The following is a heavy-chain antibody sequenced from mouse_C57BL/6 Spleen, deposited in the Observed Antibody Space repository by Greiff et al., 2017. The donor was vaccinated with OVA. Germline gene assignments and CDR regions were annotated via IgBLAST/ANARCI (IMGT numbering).Heavy chain of an antibody. CDR2: ISYDGSN. CDR1: GYSITSGYY. J-gene: IGHJ3*01. Sequence: EVQLQESGPGLVKPSQSLSLTCSVTGYSITSGYYWHWIRQFPGNKLEWMGYISYDGSNNYNPSLNNRISITRDTSKNQFFLKLNSVTTEDTATYYCARVDYDGAYWGQGTLVTVSA. V-gene: IGHV3-6*01. D-gene: IGHD2-4*01. CDR3: ARVDYDGAY.